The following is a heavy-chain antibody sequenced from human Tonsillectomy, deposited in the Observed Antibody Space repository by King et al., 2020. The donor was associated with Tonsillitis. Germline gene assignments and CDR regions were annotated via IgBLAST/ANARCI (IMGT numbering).Heavy chain of an antibody. CDR2: VFYAGIT. V-gene: IGHV4-39*01. D-gene: IGHD4/OR15-4a*01. CDR3: AGILHGANPLFDY. Sequence: QLQESGPGLVKPSETLSLTCTVSGGSISSSNYYWGWIRQPPGKGLEWLGTVFYAGITFYNPSLKSRVTVSVDTSKNQFSLKLSSVTAADTAVYYCAGILHGANPLFDYWGQGTLVTVSS. J-gene: IGHJ4*02. CDR1: GGSISSSNYY.